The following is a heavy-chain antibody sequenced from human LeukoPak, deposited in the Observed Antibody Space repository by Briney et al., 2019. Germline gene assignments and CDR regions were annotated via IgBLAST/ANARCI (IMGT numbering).Heavy chain of an antibody. Sequence: SETLSLTCTVSGGSITSGSYYWSWIRQPAGKGPEWIGRINASGSTTYNPSLKSRVTISVDASKNQFSLKLSSVTAADTAVYYCARGKFTCSGSYPDYWGQGTLITVSS. J-gene: IGHJ4*02. CDR3: ARGKFTCSGSYPDY. D-gene: IGHD1-26*01. V-gene: IGHV4-61*02. CDR1: GGSITSGSYY. CDR2: INASGST.